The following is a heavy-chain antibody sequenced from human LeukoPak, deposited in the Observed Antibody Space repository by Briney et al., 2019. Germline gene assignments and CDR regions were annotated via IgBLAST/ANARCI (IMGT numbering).Heavy chain of an antibody. V-gene: IGHV3-23*01. CDR2: ISASGGGT. D-gene: IGHD3-3*01. Sequence: GGSLRLSCAASGFIFNRHAMSWVRQAPGKGLEGVSTISASGGGTYYADSVKRRFTISRDNAKNSLYLQMTSLRAEDSAVYFCTRQYYDFWSGFYTADYYFDYWGQGTLVTVSS. J-gene: IGHJ4*02. CDR3: TRQYYDFWSGFYTADYYFDY. CDR1: GFIFNRHA.